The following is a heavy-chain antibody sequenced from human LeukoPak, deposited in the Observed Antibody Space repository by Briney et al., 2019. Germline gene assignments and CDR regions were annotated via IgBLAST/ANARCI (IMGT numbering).Heavy chain of an antibody. CDR2: INPSGDST. CDR1: GSSFTNYY. D-gene: IGHD6-19*01. J-gene: IGHJ4*02. Sequence: ASVKVSCKASGSSFTNYYMHWVRQAPGQGLEWMGIINPSGDSTTYAQKFQGRVTMTRDTSTSTVYMELSSLRSEDTAVFYCARGGGLAVAAKYYFDFWGQGTLVTVSS. V-gene: IGHV1-46*01. CDR3: ARGGGLAVAAKYYFDF.